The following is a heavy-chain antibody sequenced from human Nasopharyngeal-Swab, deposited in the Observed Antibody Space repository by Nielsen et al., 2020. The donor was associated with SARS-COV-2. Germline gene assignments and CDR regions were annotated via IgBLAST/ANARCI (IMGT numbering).Heavy chain of an antibody. J-gene: IGHJ4*02. D-gene: IGHD5-18*01. CDR1: GFTFGRFW. CDR2: ISSSGSTI. V-gene: IGHV3-48*03. Sequence: GESLKISCAASGFTFGRFWMTWVRQAPGKGLEWVLYISSSGSTIYYADSVKGRFTISRDNAKNSLYLQMNSLRAEDTAVYYCASLNRGYSYGYPSYWGQGTLVTVSS. CDR3: ASLNRGYSYGYPSY.